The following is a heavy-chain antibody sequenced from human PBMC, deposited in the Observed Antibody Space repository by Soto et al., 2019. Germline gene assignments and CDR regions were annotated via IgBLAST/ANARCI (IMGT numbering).Heavy chain of an antibody. Sequence: XSVKVSCNASVYTFTCYYMHWVRQAPGQGLEWMGWINPNSGGTNYAQKFQGRVTMTRDTSISTAYMELSRLRSDDTAVYYCARRGVEMATPFDSSGQGTLVTVSS. CDR1: VYTFTCYY. J-gene: IGHJ4*02. D-gene: IGHD5-12*01. V-gene: IGHV1-2*02. CDR2: INPNSGGT. CDR3: ARRGVEMATPFDS.